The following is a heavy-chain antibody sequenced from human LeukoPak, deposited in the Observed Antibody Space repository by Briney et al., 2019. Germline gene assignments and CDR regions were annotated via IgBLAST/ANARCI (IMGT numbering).Heavy chain of an antibody. CDR1: GGTFSSYA. CDR2: LIPIFGTA. Sequence: AWVKFSCKASGGTFSSYAISWGRRAPGQGLGWRGGLIPIFGTANYAQKFQGRVTITADESTSTAYMELSSLRSEDTAVYYCARGRICGGDCYYDAFDIWGQGTMVTVSS. J-gene: IGHJ3*02. V-gene: IGHV1-69*01. D-gene: IGHD2-21*01. CDR3: ARGRICGGDCYYDAFDI.